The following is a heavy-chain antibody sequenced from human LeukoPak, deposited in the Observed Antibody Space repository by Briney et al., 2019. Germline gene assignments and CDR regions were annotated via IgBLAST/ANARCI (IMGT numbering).Heavy chain of an antibody. CDR1: GFTFDDYA. Sequence: PGGSLRLSCAASGFTFDDYAMHWVRQAPGKGLEWVSGISWNSDSIGYADSVKGRFTISRDNAKNSLYLQMNSLRAEDTAFYYCVWAGYYQFDYWGQGTLVTVSS. CDR2: ISWNSDSI. D-gene: IGHD3/OR15-3a*01. V-gene: IGHV3-9*01. CDR3: VWAGYYQFDY. J-gene: IGHJ4*02.